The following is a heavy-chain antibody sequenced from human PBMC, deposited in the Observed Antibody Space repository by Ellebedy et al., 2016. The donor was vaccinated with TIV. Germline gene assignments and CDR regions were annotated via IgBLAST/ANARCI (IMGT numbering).Heavy chain of an antibody. Sequence: MPGGSLRLSCTVSGGSISSYYWSWIRQPPGKGLEWIGYIYYSGSTNYNPSLKSRVTVSVDTSKNQFSLNLSSVTAADTAVYYCARDPALPRGRFDTWGQGTLVTVSS. V-gene: IGHV4-59*12. CDR3: ARDPALPRGRFDT. CDR2: IYYSGST. CDR1: GGSISSYY. J-gene: IGHJ5*02.